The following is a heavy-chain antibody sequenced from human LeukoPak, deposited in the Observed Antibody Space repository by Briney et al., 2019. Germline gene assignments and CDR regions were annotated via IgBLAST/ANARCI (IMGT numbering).Heavy chain of an antibody. CDR3: ARGGIQLWYLDY. D-gene: IGHD5-18*01. CDR1: GGSISSYY. J-gene: IGHJ4*02. Sequence: SETLSLTCTVSGGSISSYYWSWIRQPPGKGLEWIGRIYTSGSTNYNPSLKSRVTMSVDTSKNQFSLKLSSVTAADTAVYYCARGGIQLWYLDYWGQGTLVTVSS. V-gene: IGHV4-4*07. CDR2: IYTSGST.